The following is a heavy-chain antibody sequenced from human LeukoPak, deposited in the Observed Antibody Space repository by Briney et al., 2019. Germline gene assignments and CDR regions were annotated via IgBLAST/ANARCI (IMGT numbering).Heavy chain of an antibody. CDR1: GFTFRSYG. CDR2: ISESGGNT. D-gene: IGHD6-13*01. Sequence: GGSLRLSCAVSGFTFRSYGMGWVRQAPGKGLEWVSGISESGGNTYYADSVKGRFTISRDNSKNTLYLQMNSLRAEDTAVYYCTTGIAAAGILHWGQGTLVTVSS. V-gene: IGHV3-23*01. J-gene: IGHJ4*02. CDR3: TTGIAAAGILH.